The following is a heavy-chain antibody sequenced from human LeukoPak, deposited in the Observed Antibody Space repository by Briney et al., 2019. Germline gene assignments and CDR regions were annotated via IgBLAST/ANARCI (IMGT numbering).Heavy chain of an antibody. CDR3: ARSPWGTGYYLYYYYYYMDV. CDR2: INPNSGGT. CDR1: GYTFTGYY. V-gene: IGHV1-2*02. Sequence: EASVKVSCKASGYTFTGYYMHWVRQAPGQGLEWMGWINPNSGGTNYAQKFQGRVTMTRDTSISTAYMELSSLRSEDTAVYYCARSPWGTGYYLYYYYYYMDVWGKGTTVTISS. D-gene: IGHD3/OR15-3a*01. J-gene: IGHJ6*03.